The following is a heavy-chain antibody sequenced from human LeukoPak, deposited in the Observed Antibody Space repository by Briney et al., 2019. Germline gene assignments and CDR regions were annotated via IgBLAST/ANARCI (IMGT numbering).Heavy chain of an antibody. J-gene: IGHJ4*02. CDR3: VRVKGSYFDF. CDR1: GFPFSSYS. D-gene: IGHD2-15*01. CDR2: ISASGSNI. V-gene: IGHV3-48*01. Sequence: GGSLRLSCTASGFPFSSYSMNWVRQAPGKGLEWVSYISASGSNIYYLDSVKGRFTVSRDNAMNSLFLQMDRPRAEDTAVYYCVRVKGSYFDFWGQGSLVTVSS.